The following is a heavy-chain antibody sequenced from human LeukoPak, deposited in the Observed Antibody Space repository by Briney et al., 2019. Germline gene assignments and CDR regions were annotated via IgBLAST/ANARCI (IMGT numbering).Heavy chain of an antibody. CDR1: GFTFSSCT. D-gene: IGHD6-19*01. Sequence: GGSLRLSCAASGFTFSSCTMNWIRQAPGKGLEWVSGISDSGDRTHYADSVKGRFTVSRDNSKNTLYLQMNRLRAEDTAVYYCAKARKSRGIPVAAVIVYWGQGTLVTVSS. CDR3: AKARKSRGIPVAAVIVY. J-gene: IGHJ4*02. CDR2: ISDSGDRT. V-gene: IGHV3-23*01.